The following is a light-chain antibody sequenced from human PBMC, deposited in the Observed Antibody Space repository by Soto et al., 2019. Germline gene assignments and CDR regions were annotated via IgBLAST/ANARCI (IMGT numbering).Light chain of an antibody. V-gene: IGKV1-39*01. CDR3: QQSSNTPRT. CDR2: AAS. Sequence: DIQMTQSPSSLSASVGDRVTITCRASQSISSYLNWYQQKPGKAPKLLIYAASSLQGGVPSRFSGSGSGTDFTLTISSXQPEDFATYYCQQSSNTPRTFGQGTKVDIK. J-gene: IGKJ1*01. CDR1: QSISSY.